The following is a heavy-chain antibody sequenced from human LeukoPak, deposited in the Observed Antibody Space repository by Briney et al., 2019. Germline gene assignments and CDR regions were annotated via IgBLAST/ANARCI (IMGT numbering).Heavy chain of an antibody. CDR2: ISSSSSYI. CDR1: GFTFSSYS. CDR3: ARDKGYGSGNFWSVDY. V-gene: IGHV3-21*01. D-gene: IGHD3-10*01. J-gene: IGHJ4*02. Sequence: GGSLRLSCAASGFTFSSYSMNWVRQAPGKGLEWVSSISSSSSYIYYADSVKGRFIISRDNAKNSLYLQMNSLRAEDTAVYYCARDKGYGSGNFWSVDYWGQGTLVTVSS.